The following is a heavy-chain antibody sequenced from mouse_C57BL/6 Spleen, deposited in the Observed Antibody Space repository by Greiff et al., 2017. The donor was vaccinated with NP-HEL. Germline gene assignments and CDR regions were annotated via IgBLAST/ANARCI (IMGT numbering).Heavy chain of an antibody. CDR1: GYTFTSYW. D-gene: IGHD1-1*01. Sequence: QVQLQQSGAELVRPGSSVKLSCKASGYTFTSYWMDWVKQRPGQGLEWIGNIYPSDSETHYNQKFKDKATLTVDKSSSTAYMQLSSLTSEDSAVYYCARVTTGAMDYWGQGTSVTVSS. V-gene: IGHV1-61*01. CDR2: IYPSDSET. CDR3: ARVTTGAMDY. J-gene: IGHJ4*01.